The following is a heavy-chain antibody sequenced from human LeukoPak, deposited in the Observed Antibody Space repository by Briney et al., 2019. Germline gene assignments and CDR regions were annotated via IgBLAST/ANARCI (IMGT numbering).Heavy chain of an antibody. V-gene: IGHV4-39*01. CDR1: GGSISSSSYY. D-gene: IGHD1-26*01. CDR3: ARIPQVGARLLDY. J-gene: IGHJ4*01. Sequence: SETLSLTCTVSGGSISSSSYYWGWIRQPPGKGLEWIGSIYYSGSTYYNPSLKSRVTISVDTSKNQFSLKLSSVTAADTAVYYCARIPQVGARLLDYWGHGTLVTVSS. CDR2: IYYSGST.